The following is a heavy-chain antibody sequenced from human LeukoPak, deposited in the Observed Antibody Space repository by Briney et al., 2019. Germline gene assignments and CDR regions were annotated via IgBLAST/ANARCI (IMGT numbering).Heavy chain of an antibody. CDR1: GFTFSSHW. CDR2: IKTDGSDK. CDR3: ATYYYNSGPCKD. D-gene: IGHD3-22*01. J-gene: IGHJ4*02. V-gene: IGHV3-7*05. Sequence: GGSLRLSCAASGFTFSSHWMTWVRQAPGKGLEWVANIKTDGSDKYYVDSVRGRFTISRDNAKNSLYLQMNSLRAEDTAMCYCATYYYNSGPCKDWGQGTLVTVSS.